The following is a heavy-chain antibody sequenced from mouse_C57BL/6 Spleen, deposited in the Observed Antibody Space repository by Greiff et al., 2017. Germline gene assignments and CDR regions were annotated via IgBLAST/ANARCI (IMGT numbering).Heavy chain of an antibody. V-gene: IGHV3-6*01. CDR2: ISYDGSN. J-gene: IGHJ3*01. D-gene: IGHD2-4*01. CDR3: ARDDYDSAY. Sequence: EVQLQESGPGLVKPSQSLSLTCSVTGYSITSGYYWNWIRQFPGNKLEWMGYISYDGSNNYNPSLKNRLSSTRDTSKNQFFLKLNSVTTEDTATYYCARDDYDSAYWGQGILVTVSA. CDR1: GYSITSGYY.